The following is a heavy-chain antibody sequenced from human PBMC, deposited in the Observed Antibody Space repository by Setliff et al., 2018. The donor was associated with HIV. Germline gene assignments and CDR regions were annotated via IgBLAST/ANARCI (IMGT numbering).Heavy chain of an antibody. D-gene: IGHD1-26*01. Sequence: PSETLSLTCIVSGGSISSSSSYWGWIRLPPGKGLEWIGTIYHSGSTYYNPSLKSRVTISVDMSKNQFSLRLSSVTAADTAVYYCARSEVSELDYWGQGTLVTVSS. CDR1: GGSISSSSSY. CDR3: ARSEVSELDY. CDR2: IYHSGST. J-gene: IGHJ4*02. V-gene: IGHV4-39*07.